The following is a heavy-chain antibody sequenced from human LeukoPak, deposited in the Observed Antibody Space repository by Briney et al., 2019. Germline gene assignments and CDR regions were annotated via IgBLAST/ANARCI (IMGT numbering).Heavy chain of an antibody. CDR1: GGSFGGYY. J-gene: IGHJ4*02. CDR2: INHSGSA. D-gene: IGHD4-17*01. V-gene: IGHV4-34*01. Sequence: SETPSLTCAVSGGSFGGYYWTWIRQPPGKGLEWIGEINHSGSANYNPSLMSRVTISLDTSKNHFSLNLSSVTAADTAVYYCARGQGTVTTHWGQGTLVTVSS. CDR3: ARGQGTVTTH.